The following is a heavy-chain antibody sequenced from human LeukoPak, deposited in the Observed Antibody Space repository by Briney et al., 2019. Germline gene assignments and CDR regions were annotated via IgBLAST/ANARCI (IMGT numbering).Heavy chain of an antibody. Sequence: PGGSLRLSCAASGFTFSSCAMSWVRQTPGKGLEWVSAISGSGGRPYYADSVKGRFTISRDNSKNTLYLQMNSLRAEDTAVYYCARHPEPGYCSSTSCYESYFDYWGQGTLVTVSS. CDR1: GFTFSSCA. CDR2: ISGSGGRP. D-gene: IGHD2-2*01. CDR3: ARHPEPGYCSSTSCYESYFDY. V-gene: IGHV3-23*01. J-gene: IGHJ4*02.